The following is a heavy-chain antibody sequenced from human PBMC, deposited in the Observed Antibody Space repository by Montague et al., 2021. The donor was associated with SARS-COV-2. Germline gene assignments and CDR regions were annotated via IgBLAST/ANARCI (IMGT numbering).Heavy chain of an antibody. J-gene: IGHJ6*02. V-gene: IGHV4-34*01. Sequence: SETLSLTCAVYGGSLSGYYWSWIRQPPGKGLEWIGEINHSGSTNYNPSHKSRVTISLDTSKNQFSLKLSSVTAADTAVYYCARGRRRYNWRDETSYYYGMDVWGQGTTVTVSS. CDR3: ARGRRRYNWRDETSYYYGMDV. CDR1: GGSLSGYY. CDR2: INHSGST. D-gene: IGHD1-20*01.